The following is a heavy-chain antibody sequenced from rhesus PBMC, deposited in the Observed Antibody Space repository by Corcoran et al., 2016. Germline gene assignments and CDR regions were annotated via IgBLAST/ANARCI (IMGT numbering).Heavy chain of an antibody. J-gene: IGHJ2*01. CDR2: IDGRGGST. D-gene: IGHD2-27*01. CDR3: ARETYCTGIHCYADWYFDL. V-gene: IGHV4S2*01. CDR1: GASITFTY. Sequence: VQLQESGPGLVTPSAALPLTCAVSGASITFTYWGLLPPAPGEGLEWVGRIDGRGGSTDHNPSLKRRVTFSIDTSKNHFSLNLISVTAADTAVYYCARETYCTGIHCYADWYFDLWGPGTPITVSS.